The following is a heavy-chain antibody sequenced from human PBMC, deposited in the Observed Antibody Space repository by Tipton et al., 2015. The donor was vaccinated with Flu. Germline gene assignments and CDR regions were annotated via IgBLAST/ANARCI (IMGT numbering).Heavy chain of an antibody. CDR1: GFTFSSYA. J-gene: IGHJ2*01. CDR3: ARDPLHPRRGVLYWYFDL. D-gene: IGHD2-8*01. V-gene: IGHV3-23*01. CDR2: ISGSGGST. Sequence: SLRLSCAASGFTFSSYAMSWVRQAPGKGLEWVSGISGSGGSTYYADSVKGRFTISRDNSKNTLYLQMNSLRAEDTAVYYCARDPLHPRRGVLYWYFDLWGRGTLVTVSS.